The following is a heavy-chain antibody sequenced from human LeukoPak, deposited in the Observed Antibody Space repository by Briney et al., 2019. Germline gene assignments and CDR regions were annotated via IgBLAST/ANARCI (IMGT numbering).Heavy chain of an antibody. CDR3: ARTPPPGATAFGVVDY. CDR2: INHSGTT. D-gene: IGHD3-3*01. Sequence: SETLSLTCAVYGGSVSDYYWNWIRQPPGKGLALIGEINHSGTTNYNPSLKSRVRISVDTSKNQFSLKLNSVTAADTAVYFCARTPPPGATAFGVVDYWSRGTLVTVSS. V-gene: IGHV4-34*01. CDR1: GGSVSDYY. J-gene: IGHJ4*02.